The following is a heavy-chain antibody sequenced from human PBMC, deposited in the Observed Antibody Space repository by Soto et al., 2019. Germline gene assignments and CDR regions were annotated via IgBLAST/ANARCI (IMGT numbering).Heavy chain of an antibody. CDR3: ATIPSYYYYGMDV. CDR2: IDPSDSYT. V-gene: IGHV5-10-1*01. CDR1: GYSFTSYW. D-gene: IGHD2-21*01. J-gene: IGHJ6*02. Sequence: LGESLKISCKGSGYSFTSYWISWVRQMPGKGLEWMGRIDPSDSYTNYSPSFQGHVTISADKSISTAYLQWSSLKASDTAMYYCATIPSYYYYGMDVWGQGTTVTVSS.